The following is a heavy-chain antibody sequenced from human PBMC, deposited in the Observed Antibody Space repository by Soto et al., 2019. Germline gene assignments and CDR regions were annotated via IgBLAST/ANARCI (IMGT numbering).Heavy chain of an antibody. D-gene: IGHD7-27*01. V-gene: IGHV1-46*01. J-gene: IGHJ4*02. CDR3: ARALTEFDY. CDR2: INPRGGDT. Sequence: QVRLLQSGTEVKQPGASLRVSCKASGYTFSSYYIHWVRQAPGQGLEGMGIINPRGGDTSYAQRFQGRVTMTRDTSTSTVDMELSSLTSDDTAMYYCARALTEFDYWGPGTLVTVSS. CDR1: GYTFSSYY.